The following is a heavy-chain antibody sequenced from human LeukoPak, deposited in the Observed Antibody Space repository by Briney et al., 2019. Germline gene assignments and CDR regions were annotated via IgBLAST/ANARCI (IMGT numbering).Heavy chain of an antibody. V-gene: IGHV4-31*01. CDR3: AREYSSGWYYFDY. CDR2: IYYSGST. Sequence: SETLSLTCTVSGGSISSGGYYWSWIRQHPGKGLEWIGYIYYSGSTYYNPSLKSLVTISVDTSKNQFSLKLSSVTAADTAVYYCAREYSSGWYYFDYWGQGTLVTVSS. CDR1: GGSISSGGYY. J-gene: IGHJ4*02. D-gene: IGHD6-19*01.